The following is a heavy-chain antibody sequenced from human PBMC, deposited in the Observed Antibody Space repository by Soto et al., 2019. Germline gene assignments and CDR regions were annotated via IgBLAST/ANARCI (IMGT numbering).Heavy chain of an antibody. CDR3: ARTYYDMLTGYYGARYFDY. Sequence: QVTLKESGPVLVKPTETLTLTCTVSGFSLSNARMGVSWIRQPPGKALEWLAHIFSNDEKSYSTSLKSRLTISKDTSKSQVGLTMTNMDPVDTATYSGARTYYDMLTGYYGARYFDYWGQGTLVTVSS. V-gene: IGHV2-26*01. D-gene: IGHD3-9*01. CDR2: IFSNDEK. J-gene: IGHJ4*02. CDR1: GFSLSNARMG.